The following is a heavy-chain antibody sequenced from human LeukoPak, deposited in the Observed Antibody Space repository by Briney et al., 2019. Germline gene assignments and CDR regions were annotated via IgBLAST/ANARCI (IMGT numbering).Heavy chain of an antibody. CDR3: ATDGRSSGWYGFDY. J-gene: IGHJ4*02. CDR1: GFTFSTYS. V-gene: IGHV3-21*01. Sequence: KAGGSLRLSCAASGFTFSTYSMNWVRQAPGKGLEWVSSITSPVGRIYYADSLKGRITISRDNARSSLYLQMNSLRAEDTAVHYCATDGRSSGWYGFDYWGLGTLVTVSS. D-gene: IGHD6-19*01. CDR2: ITSPVGRI.